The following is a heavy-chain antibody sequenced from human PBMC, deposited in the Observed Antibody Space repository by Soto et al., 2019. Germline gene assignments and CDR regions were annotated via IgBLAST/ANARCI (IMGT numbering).Heavy chain of an antibody. CDR2: ISYSGST. CDR1: GDSISSGAYY. V-gene: IGHV4-31*03. D-gene: IGHD4-17*01. Sequence: VQLQVSGPGLVKPSQTLSLTCSVSGDSISSGAYYWSWIRQHPGEGLEWVGYISYSGSTYYNPSLTSRVSISIDTSKNHLSLRLTSVTAADTAVYYCARDPTTVTKGAFDIWGQGTMVTVSS. J-gene: IGHJ3*02. CDR3: ARDPTTVTKGAFDI.